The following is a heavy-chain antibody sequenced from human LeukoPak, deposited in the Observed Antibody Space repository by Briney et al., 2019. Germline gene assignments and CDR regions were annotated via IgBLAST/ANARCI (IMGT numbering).Heavy chain of an antibody. CDR1: GGSISRGGYY. V-gene: IGHV4-31*03. CDR3: ARDGAYWSSTSCYRGAMYV. D-gene: IGHD2-2*02. CDR2: IYYSGST. Sequence: SETLSLTCTVSGGSISRGGYYWSWIRQHPGKGLEWIGYIYYSGSTYYNPSLKSRVTISVDTSKNQFSLKLSSVTAADTAVYYCARDGAYWSSTSCYRGAMYVWGKGTTVTVSS. J-gene: IGHJ6*03.